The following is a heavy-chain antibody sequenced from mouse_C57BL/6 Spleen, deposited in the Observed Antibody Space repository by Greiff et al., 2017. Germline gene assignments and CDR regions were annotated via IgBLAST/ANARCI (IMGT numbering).Heavy chain of an antibody. CDR1: GCRITSSG. D-gene: IGHD2-3*01. CDR3: ARGDGYYAWFAY. CDR2: IWSGGST. Sequence: VQLQESGPGLVQRSQSLSITCTVSGCRITSSGVHWVRQSPGKGLEWLGVIWSGGSTGYNAAFIASLRISKDNSKSQVFFKMNSLQADDTAIYYCARGDGYYAWFAYWGQGTLVTVSA. V-gene: IGHV2-2*01. J-gene: IGHJ3*01.